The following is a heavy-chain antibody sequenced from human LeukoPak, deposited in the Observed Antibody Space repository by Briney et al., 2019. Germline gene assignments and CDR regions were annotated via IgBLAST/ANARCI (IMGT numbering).Heavy chain of an antibody. D-gene: IGHD2-21*02. CDR2: ISYDGSNK. V-gene: IGHV3-30*14. Sequence: PGGSLRLSCAASGFTFSSYAMHWVRQAPGKGLEWVAVISYDGSNKYYADSVKGRFTISRDNSKNTLYLQMNSLSAEDTAMYYCARARGLLLDYWGQGTLVTVSS. J-gene: IGHJ4*02. CDR1: GFTFSSYA. CDR3: ARARGLLLDY.